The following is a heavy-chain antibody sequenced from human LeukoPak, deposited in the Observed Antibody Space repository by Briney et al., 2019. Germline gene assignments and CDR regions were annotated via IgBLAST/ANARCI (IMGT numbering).Heavy chain of an antibody. Sequence: ASVTVSCKASGGTFSSYAISWVRQAPGQGLEWMGGIIPIFGTANYAQKFQGRVTITADESTSTAYMELSSLRSEDTAVYYCARRVGDGHNGDYFDYWGQGTLVTVSS. D-gene: IGHD5-24*01. CDR2: IIPIFGTA. V-gene: IGHV1-69*13. CDR3: ARRVGDGHNGDYFDY. J-gene: IGHJ4*02. CDR1: GGTFSSYA.